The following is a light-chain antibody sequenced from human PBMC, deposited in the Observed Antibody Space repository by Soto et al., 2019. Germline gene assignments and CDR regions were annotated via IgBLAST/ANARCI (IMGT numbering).Light chain of an antibody. CDR2: EAS. J-gene: IGKJ4*01. V-gene: IGKV1-39*01. CDR3: QQSYNTPLT. CDR1: QNIGTY. Sequence: DIQMTQSPSSLPASLGDRVTVFGRASQNIGTYLNWYQQKSGKAPEVLKSEASNLQSGVPSRFSGSGSGTDFTLTISSLQPEDSATYYCQQSYNTPLTFGGGTKVEI.